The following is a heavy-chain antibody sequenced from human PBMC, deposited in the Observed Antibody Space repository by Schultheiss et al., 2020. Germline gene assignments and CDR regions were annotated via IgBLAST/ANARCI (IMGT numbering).Heavy chain of an antibody. J-gene: IGHJ4*02. CDR2: IYYSGST. CDR1: GGSISSYY. V-gene: IGHV4-59*12. CDR3: ARGGWYYFDY. D-gene: IGHD6-19*01. Sequence: ESLKISCTVSGGSISSYYWSWIRQPPGKGLEWIGYIYYSGSTYYNPSLKSRVTISVDTSKNQFSLKLSSVTAADTAVYYCARGGWYYFDYWGQGTLVTVSS.